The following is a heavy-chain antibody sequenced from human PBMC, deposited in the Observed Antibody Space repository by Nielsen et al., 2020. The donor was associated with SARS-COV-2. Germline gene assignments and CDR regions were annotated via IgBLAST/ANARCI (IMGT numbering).Heavy chain of an antibody. D-gene: IGHD1-7*01. V-gene: IGHV3-30*18. CDR3: AKDFIKGLIGTTTDY. Sequence: GGSLRLSCAASGFTFSSYGMHWVRQAPGKGLEWVAVISYDGSNKYYADSVKGRFTISRDNSKNTLYLQMNSLRAEDTAVYYCAKDFIKGLIGTTTDYWGQGTLVTVSS. CDR2: ISYDGSNK. J-gene: IGHJ4*02. CDR1: GFTFSSYG.